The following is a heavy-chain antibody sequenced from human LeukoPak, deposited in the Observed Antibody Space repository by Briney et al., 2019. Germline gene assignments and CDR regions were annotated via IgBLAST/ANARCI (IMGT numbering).Heavy chain of an antibody. CDR2: IDPSDSYT. J-gene: IGHJ6*04. CDR1: GYSITSYR. D-gene: IGHD3-9*01. Sequence: GESLKISCKGCGYSITSYRISWVRQMRGKGQEWMGRIDPSDSYTNYSPSFQGHVTISADKSSSTAYLQWSSLKAPDTAMYYCARHLLRYFDWFHYGMDVWGKGTTVTVSS. CDR3: ARHLLRYFDWFHYGMDV. V-gene: IGHV5-10-1*01.